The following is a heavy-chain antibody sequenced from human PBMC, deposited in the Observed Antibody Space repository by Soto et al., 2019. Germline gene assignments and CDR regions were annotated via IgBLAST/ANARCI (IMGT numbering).Heavy chain of an antibody. J-gene: IGHJ4*02. V-gene: IGHV4-61*01. CDR3: ARTLRAAASDY. Sequence: SETLSLTCTVSGGSVSSGSCYWSWIRQPPGKGLEWIGYIHYSGSTNYNPSLKSRVTISVDTSKNQFSLKLSSVTAADTAVYYCARTLRAAASDYWGQGTLVTVSS. CDR1: GGSVSSGSCY. CDR2: IHYSGST. D-gene: IGHD6-13*01.